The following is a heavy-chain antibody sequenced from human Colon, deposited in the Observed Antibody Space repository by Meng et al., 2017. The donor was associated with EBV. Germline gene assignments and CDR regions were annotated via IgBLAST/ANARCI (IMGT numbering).Heavy chain of an antibody. J-gene: IGHJ4*02. Sequence: GQRKGSGPGLVKPSGTLSLTFAVSGGSLSSRNWWSWVRQPPGKGLEWIGEIYHSGSTNYNPSLKSRVTISVDESKNQFSLRLSSVTAADTAVYYCARVGAYCGGDCYHPRWGQGTLVTVSS. V-gene: IGHV4-4*02. D-gene: IGHD2-21*02. CDR1: GGSLSSRNW. CDR3: ARVGAYCGGDCYHPR. CDR2: IYHSGST.